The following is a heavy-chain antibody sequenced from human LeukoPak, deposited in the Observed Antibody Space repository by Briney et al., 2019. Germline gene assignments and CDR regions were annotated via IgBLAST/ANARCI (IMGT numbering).Heavy chain of an antibody. CDR3: ASSPRIVGRLDYYYYMDV. V-gene: IGHV1-69*05. Sequence: SVKVSCKASGLTLSTYAISWVRQAPGQGLEWMGGIIPMFDSAHYAQKFQDRVTITTDESTTIAYMELSSLRSEDTAVYYCASSPRIVGRLDYYYYMDVWGKGTTVTVSS. CDR2: IIPMFDSA. D-gene: IGHD6-6*01. CDR1: GLTLSTYA. J-gene: IGHJ6*03.